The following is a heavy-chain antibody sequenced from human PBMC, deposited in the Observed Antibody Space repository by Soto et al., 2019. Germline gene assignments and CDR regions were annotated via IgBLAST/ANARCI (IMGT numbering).Heavy chain of an antibody. CDR3: ARNTAGNYEY. D-gene: IGHD4-17*01. CDR2: ITGYKGDT. V-gene: IGHV1-18*01. Sequence: QIHLERSGAELKTPGASVRVSCKASGYAFTSYGFSWVRQAPGQGLEWMGWITGYKGDTKYAQKFQDRVTMTRDISTSTAYMELLSLTSDDTAVYYCARNTAGNYEYWGQGTLVIVSS. J-gene: IGHJ4*02. CDR1: GYAFTSYG.